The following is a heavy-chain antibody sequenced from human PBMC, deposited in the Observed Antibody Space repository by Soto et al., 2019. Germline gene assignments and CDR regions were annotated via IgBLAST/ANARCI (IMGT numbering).Heavy chain of an antibody. CDR1: GWSFSGYY. CDR3: ARGRYCSSTSCYRGYYYYMDV. V-gene: IGHV4-34*01. J-gene: IGHJ6*03. Sequence: SETLSLTCAVYGWSFSGYYWSWIRQPPGKGLEWIGEINHSGSTNYNPSLKSRVTISVDTSKNQFSLKLSSVTAADTAVYYCARGRYCSSTSCYRGYYYYMDVWGKGTTVTVSS. CDR2: INHSGST. D-gene: IGHD2-2*01.